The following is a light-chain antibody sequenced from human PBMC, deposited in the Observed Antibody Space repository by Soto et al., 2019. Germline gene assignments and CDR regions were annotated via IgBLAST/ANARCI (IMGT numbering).Light chain of an antibody. CDR3: HQYNNWPPLT. V-gene: IGKV3-15*01. Sequence: EIVMTQSPATLSVSPGERATLSCRASQSVSSNLAWYQQKPGQAPRLLIYGASTRATGIPARFSGSGSETEFTLTISSLQSEDFALYYCHQYNNWPPLTFGGGTKVEIK. J-gene: IGKJ4*01. CDR1: QSVSSN. CDR2: GAS.